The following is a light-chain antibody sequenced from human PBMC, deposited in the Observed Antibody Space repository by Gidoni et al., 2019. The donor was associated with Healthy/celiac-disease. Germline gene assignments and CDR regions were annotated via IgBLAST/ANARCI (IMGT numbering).Light chain of an antibody. V-gene: IGLV1-44*01. CDR2: SNN. CDR1: SSNIGSNT. Sequence: QSVLPQPPSASGTPGQRVTISCSGSSSNIGSNTVNWYQQLPGPAPKLLIYSNNQRPSGVPDRFSGSKSGTSASLAISGLQSEDEADYYCAAWDDSLNGHWVFGGGTKLTVL. CDR3: AAWDDSLNGHWV. J-gene: IGLJ3*02.